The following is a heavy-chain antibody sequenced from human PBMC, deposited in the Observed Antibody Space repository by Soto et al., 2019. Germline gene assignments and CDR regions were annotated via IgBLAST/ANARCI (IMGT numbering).Heavy chain of an antibody. CDR2: IYWDDDK. CDR1: GFSLSTTRVG. CDR3: AHSVVAGLGYYFDY. V-gene: IGHV2-5*02. D-gene: IGHD6-19*01. J-gene: IGHJ4*02. Sequence: QITLKESGPTLVKPTQTLTLTCTFSGFSLSTTRVGVGWIRQPPGKALEWLALIYWDDDKRYSPSLKSRLTITKDTSKYQVVLTMTTMDPVDTATYYCAHSVVAGLGYYFDYWGQGTLVTVSS.